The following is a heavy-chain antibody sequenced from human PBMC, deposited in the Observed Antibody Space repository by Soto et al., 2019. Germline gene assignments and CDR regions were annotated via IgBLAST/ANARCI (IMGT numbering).Heavy chain of an antibody. Sequence: SVKVSCKASGGTFSSYAISWVRQAPGQGLEWMGGIIPIFGTANYAQKFQGRVTITADKSTSTAYMELSSLRSEDTAVYYCARESRGYSYGSQYYFDYWGQGTLVTVSS. CDR3: ARESRGYSYGSQYYFDY. V-gene: IGHV1-69*06. D-gene: IGHD5-18*01. CDR2: IIPIFGTA. J-gene: IGHJ4*02. CDR1: GGTFSSYA.